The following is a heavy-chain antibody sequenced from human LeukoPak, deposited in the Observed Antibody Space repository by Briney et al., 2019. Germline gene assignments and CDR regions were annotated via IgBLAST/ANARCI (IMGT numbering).Heavy chain of an antibody. Sequence: GGSLRLSCAASGFTFSSYAMHWVRQAPGKGLEYVSAISSNGGSTYYANSVKGRFTISRDNSKNTLYLQMGSLRAEDMAVYYCARGNASVVVAYFDYWGQGTLVTVSS. CDR3: ARGNASVVVAYFDY. CDR1: GFTFSSYA. CDR2: ISSNGGST. V-gene: IGHV3-64*01. J-gene: IGHJ4*02. D-gene: IGHD2-15*01.